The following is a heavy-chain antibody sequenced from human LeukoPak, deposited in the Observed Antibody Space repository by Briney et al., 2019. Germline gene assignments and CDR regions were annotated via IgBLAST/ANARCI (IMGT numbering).Heavy chain of an antibody. J-gene: IGHJ4*02. CDR1: GYTFTGYY. CDR2: INRNSGGT. D-gene: IGHD1-20*01. Sequence: GASVKVSCKASGYTFTGYYMHWVRQAPGQGLEWMAWINRNSGGTNYAQKFQGRFTMTRDKSTSTAYMELSRLRSDDTAVYYCARVLLIRGVTGTTGYWGQGTLVTVSS. CDR3: ARVLLIRGVTGTTGY. V-gene: IGHV1-2*02.